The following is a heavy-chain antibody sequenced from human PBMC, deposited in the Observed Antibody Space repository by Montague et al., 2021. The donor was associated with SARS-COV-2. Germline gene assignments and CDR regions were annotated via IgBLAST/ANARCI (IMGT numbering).Heavy chain of an antibody. D-gene: IGHD6-13*01. CDR2: VYTAVRT. Sequence: SETLSLTCNVSGASINDYYWNWLRQSPGKRLEWIGYVYTAVRTSYNPSLKGRVTISLDTSKNQISLKLTSMTAADAAVYFGARRAAGGLFYFDYWGLGTLVSVSS. CDR1: GASINDYY. V-gene: IGHV4-59*01. J-gene: IGHJ4*02. CDR3: ARRAAGGLFYFDY.